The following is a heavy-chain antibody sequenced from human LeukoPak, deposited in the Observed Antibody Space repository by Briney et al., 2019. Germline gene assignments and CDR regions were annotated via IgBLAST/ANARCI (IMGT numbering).Heavy chain of an antibody. Sequence: GASVKVSCKASGYTFTSYDINWVRQATGQGLEWMGWMNPNSVNTGYAQKFQGRVTMTRNTSISTAYMELSSLRSEDTAVYYCARGLAAAGSVDYWGQGTLVTVSS. CDR3: ARGLAAAGSVDY. J-gene: IGHJ4*02. V-gene: IGHV1-8*01. D-gene: IGHD6-13*01. CDR2: MNPNSVNT. CDR1: GYTFTSYD.